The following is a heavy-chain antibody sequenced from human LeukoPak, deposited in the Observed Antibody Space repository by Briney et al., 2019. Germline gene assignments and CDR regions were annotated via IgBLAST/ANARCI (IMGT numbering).Heavy chain of an antibody. Sequence: ASVKVSCKASGYTFTSYGISWVRQAPGQGLEWMGWISAYNGNTNYAQKLQGRVTMTTDTSTSTAYMELRSLRSDDTAVYYCARDTPDYYGSGSFEGKVDYWGQGTLVTVSS. CDR1: GYTFTSYG. CDR3: ARDTPDYYGSGSFEGKVDY. D-gene: IGHD3-10*01. CDR2: ISAYNGNT. V-gene: IGHV1-18*01. J-gene: IGHJ4*02.